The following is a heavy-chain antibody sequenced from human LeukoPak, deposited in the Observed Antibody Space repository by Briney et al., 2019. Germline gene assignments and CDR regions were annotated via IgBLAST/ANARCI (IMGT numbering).Heavy chain of an antibody. J-gene: IGHJ3*02. CDR1: GGSISSGGYY. V-gene: IGHV4-31*03. CDR2: IYYSGST. CDR3: ETYCSGGSCYSLDAFDI. Sequence: PSQTLSLTCTVSGGSISSGGYYWSWIRQHPGKGLEWIGYIYYSGSTYYNPSLKSRVTISVDTSKNQFSLKLSSVTAADTAVYYCETYCSGGSCYSLDAFDIWGQGTMVTVSS. D-gene: IGHD2-15*01.